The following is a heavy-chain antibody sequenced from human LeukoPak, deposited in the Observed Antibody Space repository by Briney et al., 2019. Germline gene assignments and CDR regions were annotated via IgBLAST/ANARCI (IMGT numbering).Heavy chain of an antibody. D-gene: IGHD6-13*01. V-gene: IGHV3-21*01. CDR3: ARAAIAAARIYYYMDV. CDR1: GFTFSSYS. Sequence: GGSLRLSCAASGFTFSSYSMNWVRQAPGKGLEWVSFISTSSSYIHNADSVKGRFTISRDNAENSLYLQMNSLRAEDTAVYYCARAAIAAARIYYYMDVWGKGTTVTISS. J-gene: IGHJ6*03. CDR2: ISTSSSYI.